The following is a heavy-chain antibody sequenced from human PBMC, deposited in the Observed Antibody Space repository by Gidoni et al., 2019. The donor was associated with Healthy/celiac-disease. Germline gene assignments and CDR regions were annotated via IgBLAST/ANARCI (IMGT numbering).Heavy chain of an antibody. D-gene: IGHD3-22*01. CDR1: GFTFSSYG. Sequence: QVQLVESGGGVVQPGRSRRPSCEASGFTFSSYGMRWVRRAPGKGLEWVAVVWYYGSNKYYADSVKGRFTISRDNSENTLYLQMNSLRAEDTAVYYCATSPHLEYDSSGYWNWFDPWGQGTLVTVSS. J-gene: IGHJ5*02. CDR3: ATSPHLEYDSSGYWNWFDP. V-gene: IGHV3-33*01. CDR2: VWYYGSNK.